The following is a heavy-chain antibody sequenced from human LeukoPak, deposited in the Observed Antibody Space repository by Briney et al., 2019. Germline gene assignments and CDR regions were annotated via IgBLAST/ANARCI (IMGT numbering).Heavy chain of an antibody. J-gene: IGHJ4*02. Sequence: GESLKISCQGSEYSFATYWIAWLRQMPGKGLEWMGISYPSDSDTRYSPSFQGQVTISADKSIKTAYLQWSSLKASDTAMYYCARPLQGIVGATGFDYWGQGTLVTVS. CDR3: ARPLQGIVGATGFDY. CDR1: EYSFATYW. CDR2: SYPSDSDT. V-gene: IGHV5-51*01. D-gene: IGHD1-26*01.